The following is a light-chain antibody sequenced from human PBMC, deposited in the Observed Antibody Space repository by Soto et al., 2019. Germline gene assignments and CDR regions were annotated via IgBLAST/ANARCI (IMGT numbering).Light chain of an antibody. J-gene: IGKJ5*01. V-gene: IGKV1-9*01. CDR1: QAISSH. CDR2: AAS. Sequence: IQLTQSPSSLSASVGDRVTITCRASQAISSHLAWYQQEPGKAPKLLIYAASTLQSGVPSRFSGSGFGTDFTLTISSLQPEDFATYYCQQLNAYPITFCSGIRLEIK. CDR3: QQLNAYPIT.